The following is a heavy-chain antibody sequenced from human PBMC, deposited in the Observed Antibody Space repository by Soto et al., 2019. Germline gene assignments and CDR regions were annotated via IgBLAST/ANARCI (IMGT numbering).Heavy chain of an antibody. D-gene: IGHD6-19*01. J-gene: IGHJ4*02. Sequence: QVQLVESGGGVVQPGRSLRLSCAASGFTFSSYGMHWVRQAPGKGLEWVAVIWYDGSNKYYADSVKSRFNISRDNSKNTRYLQMNSLRAEHTAVYYCARDTPYSSGWQPGGFDYWGQGTLVTVSS. V-gene: IGHV3-33*01. CDR1: GFTFSSYG. CDR2: IWYDGSNK. CDR3: ARDTPYSSGWQPGGFDY.